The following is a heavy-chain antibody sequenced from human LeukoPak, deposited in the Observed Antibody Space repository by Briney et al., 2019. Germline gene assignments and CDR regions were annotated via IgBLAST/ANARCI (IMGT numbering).Heavy chain of an antibody. V-gene: IGHV1-8*01. CDR1: GYTFIDYD. Sequence: ASVKVSCKASGYTFIDYDINWVRQAPGQGLEWMGWMKTVLGSAGYAQKFQDRVTMTRETSISTAYLELSSLGSEDTATYYCVRGIIHQLLLDFWGQGSMVTVSS. D-gene: IGHD2-2*01. J-gene: IGHJ4*02. CDR2: MKTVLGSA. CDR3: VRGIIHQLLLDF.